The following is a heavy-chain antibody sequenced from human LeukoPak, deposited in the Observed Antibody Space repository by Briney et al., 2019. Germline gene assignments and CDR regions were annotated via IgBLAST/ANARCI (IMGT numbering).Heavy chain of an antibody. CDR3: ARDRGSGLDY. Sequence: PSETLSLTCTVSGGSIGSHYWTWIRQPPERGLEWIGYVRYSGSTDYNPSLKSRVTISLDTSNNQFSLRLNSVTAADTAVYYCARDRGSGLDYWGQGTLVTVSS. D-gene: IGHD6-25*01. V-gene: IGHV4-59*11. J-gene: IGHJ4*02. CDR1: GGSIGSHY. CDR2: VRYSGST.